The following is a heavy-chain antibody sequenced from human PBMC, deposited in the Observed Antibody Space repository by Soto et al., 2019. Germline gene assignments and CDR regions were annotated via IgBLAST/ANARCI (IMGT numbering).Heavy chain of an antibody. CDR1: SGSISSSNW. CDR2: IYHSGST. J-gene: IGHJ4*02. D-gene: IGHD4-17*01. Sequence: SETLSLTCAVSSGSISSSNWWSWVRQPPGKGLEWIGEIYHSGSTNYNPSLKSRVTISVDKSKNQFSLKLSSVTAADTAVYYCASRTTVTPHFDYWGQGTLVTVSS. V-gene: IGHV4-4*02. CDR3: ASRTTVTPHFDY.